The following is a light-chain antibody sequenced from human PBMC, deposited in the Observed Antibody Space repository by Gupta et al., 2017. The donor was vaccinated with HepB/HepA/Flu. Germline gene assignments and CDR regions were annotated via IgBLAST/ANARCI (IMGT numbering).Light chain of an antibody. V-gene: IGKV1-9*01. J-gene: IGKJ2*01. CDR1: QGISSY. Sequence: DIHFTQSPSFLSASVGDRVTITCRASQGISSYLAWYQQKPGKAPKLLIYAASTLQSGVPSRFSGSGSGTEFTLTISSLQPEDFATYYCQQLNSYPPNTVGQGTKLEIK. CDR2: AAS. CDR3: QQLNSYPPNT.